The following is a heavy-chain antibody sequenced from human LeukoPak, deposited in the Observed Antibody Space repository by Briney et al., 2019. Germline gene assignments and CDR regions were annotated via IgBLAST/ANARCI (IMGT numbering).Heavy chain of an antibody. CDR2: ISGSGGST. CDR1: GFTFSSYA. CDR3: AKDPWFGELPALDY. D-gene: IGHD3-10*01. J-gene: IGHJ4*02. V-gene: IGHV3-23*01. Sequence: GGSVRLSCAASGFTFSSYAMSWVRQAPGKGLEWVSAISGSGGSTYYADSVKGRFTISRDNSKNTLYLQMNSLRAEDTAVYYCAKDPWFGELPALDYWGQGTLVTVSS.